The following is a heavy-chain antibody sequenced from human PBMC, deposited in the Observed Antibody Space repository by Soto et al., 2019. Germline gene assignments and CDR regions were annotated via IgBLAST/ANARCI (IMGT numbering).Heavy chain of an antibody. V-gene: IGHV3-23*01. Sequence: GGSLRLSCAVSGFTFINTGMSWVRQAPGQGLEWVSAITGNGDTTYYADSVKGRFTISRDNSKSTLYLQMNSLRAEDTAVYYCAKIDGYFDYWGQGTLVTVSS. J-gene: IGHJ4*02. CDR1: GFTFINTG. CDR3: AKIDGYFDY. D-gene: IGHD3-22*01. CDR2: ITGNGDTT.